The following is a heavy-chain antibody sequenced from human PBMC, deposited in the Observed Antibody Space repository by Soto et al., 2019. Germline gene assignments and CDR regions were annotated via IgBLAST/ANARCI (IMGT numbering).Heavy chain of an antibody. CDR3: ARGQRYCSGGSCYKGVDYCYHYYMDV. CDR2: INHSGST. V-gene: IGHV4-34*01. D-gene: IGHD2-15*01. CDR1: VACFGGYY. J-gene: IGHJ6*03. Sequence: AETLYLTFAVNVACFGGYYWGWNRQCPGLVLECLGEINHSGSTNYNPSLKSRVTISVDTSKNQFSLKLSSVTAADTAVYYCARGQRYCSGGSCYKGVDYCYHYYMDVWGKGTTVS.